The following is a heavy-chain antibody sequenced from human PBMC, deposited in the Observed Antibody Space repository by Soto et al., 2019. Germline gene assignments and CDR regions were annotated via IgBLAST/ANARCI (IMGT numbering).Heavy chain of an antibody. Sequence: SETLSLTCTVSGGSISTYYWSWIRQPPGRGLEWIGYIYYSGSTSYNPSLKSRVTISVDTSKNQFSLKLRSVTAADTVVYYCASDRSSGWDQGYGMDVWGQGTTVTAP. D-gene: IGHD6-19*01. CDR2: IYYSGST. CDR1: GGSISTYY. V-gene: IGHV4-59*01. CDR3: ASDRSSGWDQGYGMDV. J-gene: IGHJ6*02.